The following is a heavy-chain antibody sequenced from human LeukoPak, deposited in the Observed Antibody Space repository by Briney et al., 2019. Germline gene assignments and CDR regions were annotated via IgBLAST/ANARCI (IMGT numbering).Heavy chain of an antibody. CDR3: ARDQQRVYCSSTSCYNWFDP. CDR2: ISAYNGNT. D-gene: IGHD2-2*01. V-gene: IGHV1-18*01. Sequence: GASVKVSCKASGYTFTSYGISWVRQAPGQGLEWMGWISAYNGNTNYAQKLQGRVTLTTDTSTSTAYMELRSLRSDDTAVYYCARDQQRVYCSSTSCYNWFDPWGQGTLVTVSS. CDR1: GYTFTSYG. J-gene: IGHJ5*02.